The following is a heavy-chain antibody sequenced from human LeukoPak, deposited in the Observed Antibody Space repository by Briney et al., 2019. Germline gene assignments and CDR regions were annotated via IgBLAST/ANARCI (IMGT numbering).Heavy chain of an antibody. J-gene: IGHJ5*02. CDR3: ARGLVPAASIRPNQFDP. Sequence: GGSLRLSCAASGFTFSSYAMSWVRQAPGKGLEWVSGISPSGGITYYTDSVKGRFTISRDNSKNTQSLQMNSLRAEDTAVYYCARGLVPAASIRPNQFDPWGQGTLVTVSS. D-gene: IGHD2-2*01. CDR1: GFTFSSYA. CDR2: ISPSGGIT. V-gene: IGHV3-23*01.